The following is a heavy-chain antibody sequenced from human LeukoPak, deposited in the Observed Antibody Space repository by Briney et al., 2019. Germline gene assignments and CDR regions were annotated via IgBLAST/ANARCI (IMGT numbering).Heavy chain of an antibody. CDR1: GYSFTSYW. CDR3: ARRGSYYAYAFDI. Sequence: GESLKISCKGSGYSFTSYWIGWVRQIPGKGLEWMGIIYPGDSDTRYSPSFQGQVTISADKSIGTAYLQWSSLKASDTAMYYCARRGSYYAYAFDIWGRGTMVTVSS. V-gene: IGHV5-51*01. J-gene: IGHJ3*02. D-gene: IGHD1-26*01. CDR2: IYPGDSDT.